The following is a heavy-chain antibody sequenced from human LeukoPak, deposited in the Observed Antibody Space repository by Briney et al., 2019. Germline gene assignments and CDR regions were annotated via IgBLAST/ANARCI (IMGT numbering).Heavy chain of an antibody. CDR1: GYTFTGYY. J-gene: IGHJ6*03. D-gene: IGHD4-17*01. Sequence: ASVKVSCKASGYTFTGYYMHWVRQAPGQGLEWMGWINPNSGGTNYAQKFQGRVTMTRDTSISTAYMELSRLRSDDTAVYYCARGSYGDYVGYYYYYMDVWGKGTTVTVSS. CDR2: INPNSGGT. CDR3: ARGSYGDYVGYYYYYMDV. V-gene: IGHV1-2*02.